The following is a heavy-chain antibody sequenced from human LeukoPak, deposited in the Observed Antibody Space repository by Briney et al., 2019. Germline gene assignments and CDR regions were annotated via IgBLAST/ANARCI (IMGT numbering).Heavy chain of an antibody. Sequence: SQTLSLTCTVSGGSISSYYWSWIRQPAGKGLEWLGRIYSSGSYNYNPSLKSRVTMSVDTSKNHFSLRLSSVTAADTAVYYCARLFPAAGTPYYYIMDVWGQGTTVTVSS. CDR2: IYSSGSY. V-gene: IGHV4-4*07. CDR1: GGSISSYY. CDR3: ARLFPAAGTPYYYIMDV. D-gene: IGHD6-13*01. J-gene: IGHJ6*02.